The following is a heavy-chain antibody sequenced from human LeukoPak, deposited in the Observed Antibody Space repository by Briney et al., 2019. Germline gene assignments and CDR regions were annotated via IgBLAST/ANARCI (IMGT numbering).Heavy chain of an antibody. Sequence: GASVKVSCKASGYTFTSYYMHWVRQAPGQGLEWMGIINPSGGSTSYAQKFQGRVTMTRDTSTSTAYMELSSLRSEDTAVYYCAILLWFGEFVDYWGQGTLVTVSS. V-gene: IGHV1-46*01. D-gene: IGHD3-10*01. J-gene: IGHJ4*02. CDR1: GYTFTSYY. CDR3: AILLWFGEFVDY. CDR2: INPSGGST.